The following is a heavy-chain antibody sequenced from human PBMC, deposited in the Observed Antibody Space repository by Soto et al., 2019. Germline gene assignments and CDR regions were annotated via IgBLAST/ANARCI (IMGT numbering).Heavy chain of an antibody. CDR2: ISYDGSNK. CDR3: AREGAGTTVYY. D-gene: IGHD1-7*01. J-gene: IGHJ4*02. V-gene: IGHV3-30-3*01. Sequence: QVQLVESGGGVVQPGRSLRLSCAASGLTFSSYAMHWVRQAPGKGLEWVAVISYDGSNKYYADSVKGRFTISRDNSKNTLYLQMNSLRAEDTAVYYCAREGAGTTVYYWGQGTLVTVSS. CDR1: GLTFSSYA.